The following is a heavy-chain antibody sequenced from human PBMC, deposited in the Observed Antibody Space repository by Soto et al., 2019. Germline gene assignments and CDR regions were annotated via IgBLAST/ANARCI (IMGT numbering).Heavy chain of an antibody. V-gene: IGHV3-30-3*01. CDR2: ISYDGSNN. CDR1: GFTFSSYA. CDR3: ARMASFYCSGGSCYPTYGMDV. D-gene: IGHD2-15*01. Sequence: QVQLVESGGGVVQPGRSLRLSCAASGFTFSSYAMHWVRQAPGKGLEWVAVISYDGSNNYYADSVKGRFTISRDNSKNTLYLQMNSQRAEDTPVYYCARMASFYCSGGSCYPTYGMDVWGQGTTVTVSS. J-gene: IGHJ6*02.